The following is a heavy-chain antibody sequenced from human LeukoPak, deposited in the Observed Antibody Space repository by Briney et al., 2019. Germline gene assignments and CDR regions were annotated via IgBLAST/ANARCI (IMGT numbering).Heavy chain of an antibody. Sequence: GGSLRLSCAASGFSSSNYTMSWVRPAPGKGLEWVSTVSGSGGRTSYADSVKGRFTISRDNSKNTLYLQMNSLRAEDTAVYYCARASETYYFDSWGQGTLVTVSS. CDR1: GFSSSNYT. V-gene: IGHV3-23*01. CDR2: VSGSGGRT. D-gene: IGHD1-26*01. CDR3: ARASETYYFDS. J-gene: IGHJ4*02.